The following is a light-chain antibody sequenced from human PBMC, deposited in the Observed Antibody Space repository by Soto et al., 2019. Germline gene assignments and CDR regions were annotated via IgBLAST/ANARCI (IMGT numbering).Light chain of an antibody. CDR2: EAS. V-gene: IGKV1-5*03. Sequence: DLQMTQSPSSLSASVGDRVTITCRASQSISGWLAWYQQKPGKAPKLLIYEASTLESGVPSRFSGSGSGTEFKLTVNSLQPDDFADYYCQQYNIYPYTFGQGTKLEIK. CDR1: QSISGW. J-gene: IGKJ2*01. CDR3: QQYNIYPYT.